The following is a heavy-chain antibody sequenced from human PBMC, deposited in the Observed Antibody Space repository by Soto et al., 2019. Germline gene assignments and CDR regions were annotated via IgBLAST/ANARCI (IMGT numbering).Heavy chain of an antibody. Sequence: QVQLVESGGGVVQPGRSLRLSCAASGFTFSSYSMHWIRQAPGKGLEWVTFISYDGSNTYSADSVKGRFTISRDNSKNTLYLQMNSLRADDTAVYYCARGSYDNSIPRFWGQGTLVTVSS. V-gene: IGHV3-33*05. J-gene: IGHJ4*02. CDR2: ISYDGSNT. D-gene: IGHD3-22*01. CDR1: GFTFSSYS. CDR3: ARGSYDNSIPRF.